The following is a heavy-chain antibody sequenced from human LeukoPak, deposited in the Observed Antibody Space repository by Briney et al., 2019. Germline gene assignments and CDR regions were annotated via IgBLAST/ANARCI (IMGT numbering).Heavy chain of an antibody. D-gene: IGHD2-15*01. CDR2: IDPSGGST. Sequence: ASVTVSCKASLYTFTSYFIVWVRQAPGQGLEWMGRIDPSGGSTSYAQKFQGRVTMTRGTSTSTVYMELSSLISEDTAVYYCARNSGSGFDYWGQGTLVTVSS. V-gene: IGHV1-46*01. J-gene: IGHJ4*02. CDR3: ARNSGSGFDY. CDR1: LYTFTSYF.